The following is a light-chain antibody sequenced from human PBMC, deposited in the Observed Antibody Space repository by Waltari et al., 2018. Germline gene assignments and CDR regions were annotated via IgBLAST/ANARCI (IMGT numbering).Light chain of an antibody. CDR2: QAS. J-gene: IGKJ1*01. V-gene: IGKV1-5*03. CDR3: QQYTTRWT. CDR1: QSISNW. Sequence: DIQMTQSPSTLSASVGDRVTITCRASQSISNWLAWYQKKPGKAPRLLIYQASILESGIPSRFSGSGSGTEFTHTISSLQPDDFGSYFCQQYTTRWTFGPGTKVE.